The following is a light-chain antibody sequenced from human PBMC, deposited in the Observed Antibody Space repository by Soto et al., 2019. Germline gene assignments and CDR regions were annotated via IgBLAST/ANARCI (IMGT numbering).Light chain of an antibody. CDR2: AAS. V-gene: IGKV1-9*01. CDR1: QDISNY. CDR3: QQLNSYSEA. J-gene: IGKJ1*01. Sequence: DIQLTQSPSFLSASVGDRVTITCRASQDISNYLVWYQQKPGKAPKPLIYAASTLQSGVPSRFSGSGSGTEFTLTISSLQPEDFATYYCQQLNSYSEAFGQGTKVELK.